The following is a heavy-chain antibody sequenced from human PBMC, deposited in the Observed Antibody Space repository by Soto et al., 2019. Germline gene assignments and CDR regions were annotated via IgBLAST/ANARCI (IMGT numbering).Heavy chain of an antibody. D-gene: IGHD6-19*01. CDR2: VSHDGRNT. Sequence: VQLVESGGGVVQPGRSLRLSCAASGFTFSDYAMHWVRQAPGKGLEWVAVVSHDGRNTHYADSVKGRFTISRDSYKNTVSLEMSGLRAEDTAVYYCAKGGRQWLVTSDFNYWGEGALFTVSS. CDR1: GFTFSDYA. V-gene: IGHV3-30*18. J-gene: IGHJ4*02. CDR3: AKGGRQWLVTSDFNY.